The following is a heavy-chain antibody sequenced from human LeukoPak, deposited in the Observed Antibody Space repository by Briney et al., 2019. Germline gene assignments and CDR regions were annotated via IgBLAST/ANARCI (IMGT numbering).Heavy chain of an antibody. CDR3: ARDGYCSSTSCYTNWFDP. D-gene: IGHD2-2*02. CDR2: IYTSGST. Sequence: SETLSLTCTVSGGSISSYYWSWIRQPAGKGLEWIGRIYTSGSTNYNPSLKSRVTMSVDTSKNQFSLKLSSVTDADTAVYYCARDGYCSSTSCYTNWFDPWGQGTLVTVSS. V-gene: IGHV4-4*07. J-gene: IGHJ5*02. CDR1: GGSISSYY.